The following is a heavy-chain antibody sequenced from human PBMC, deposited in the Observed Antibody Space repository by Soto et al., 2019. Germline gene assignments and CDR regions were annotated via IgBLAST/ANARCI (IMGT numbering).Heavy chain of an antibody. V-gene: IGHV1-18*01. Sequence: QVQLVQSGAEVKKPGASVKVSCKASGYTFTSYGISWVRQAPGQGLEWMGWISAYNGNTNYAQKLQGRVTMTIDTSTSTAYIELRSLRSDDTAVYYCARDSRRYCSSTSCYDWFDPWGQGTLVTVSS. CDR3: ARDSRRYCSSTSCYDWFDP. CDR2: ISAYNGNT. CDR1: GYTFTSYG. J-gene: IGHJ5*02. D-gene: IGHD2-2*01.